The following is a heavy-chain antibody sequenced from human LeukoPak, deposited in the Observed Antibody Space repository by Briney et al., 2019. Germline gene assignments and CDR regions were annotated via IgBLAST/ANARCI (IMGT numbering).Heavy chain of an antibody. D-gene: IGHD6-13*01. J-gene: IGHJ3*02. CDR3: ARDLRSGSWYLELDAFDI. Sequence: GGSLRLSCAASGFTFSSYSMNWVRQAPGKGLEWVSSISSSSSYIYYADSVKGRFTISRDNAKNSLYLQMNSLRAEDTAVYYCARDLRSGSWYLELDAFDIWGQGTMVTVSS. CDR2: ISSSSSYI. V-gene: IGHV3-21*01. CDR1: GFTFSSYS.